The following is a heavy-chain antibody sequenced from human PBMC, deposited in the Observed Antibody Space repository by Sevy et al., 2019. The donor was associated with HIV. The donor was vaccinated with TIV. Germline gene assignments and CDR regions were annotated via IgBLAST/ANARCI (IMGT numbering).Heavy chain of an antibody. CDR2: ISNDGSNK. CDR1: GFTFSSYG. D-gene: IGHD6-19*01. Sequence: GGSLRLSCAASGFTFSSYGMHWVRQAPGKGLEWVAVISNDGSNKYYADSVKGRFTISRDNSKNTLYLQMNSLRAEDTAVYYCAKSSGGWYGDGGYWGQGTLVTVSS. J-gene: IGHJ4*02. V-gene: IGHV3-30*18. CDR3: AKSSGGWYGDGGY.